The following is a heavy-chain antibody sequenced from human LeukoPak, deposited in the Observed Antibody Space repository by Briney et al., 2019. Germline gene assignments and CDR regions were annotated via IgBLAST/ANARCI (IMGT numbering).Heavy chain of an antibody. J-gene: IGHJ5*02. CDR3: ARDGTRLRYFDWLPPVSFDP. D-gene: IGHD3-9*01. V-gene: IGHV3-48*02. Sequence: GGSLRLSCAASGFTFSSYSMNWVRQAPGKGLEWVSYISSSSSTIYYADSVKGRFTISRDNAKNSLYLQMNSLRDEDTAAYYCARDGTRLRYFDWLPPVSFDPWGQGTLVTVSS. CDR2: ISSSSSTI. CDR1: GFTFSSYS.